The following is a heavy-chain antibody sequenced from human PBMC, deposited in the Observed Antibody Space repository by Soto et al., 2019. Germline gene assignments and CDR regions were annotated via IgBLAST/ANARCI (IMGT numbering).Heavy chain of an antibody. CDR2: ISYDGSNK. CDR1: GFTFSSYG. CDR3: AKNVLALIFDY. J-gene: IGHJ4*02. D-gene: IGHD6-6*01. V-gene: IGHV3-30*18. Sequence: PGGSLRLSCAASGFTFSSYGMHWVRQAPGKGLEWVAVISYDGSNKYYADSVKGRFTISRDNSKDTLYLQMNSLRAEDTAVYYCAKNVLALIFDYWGQGTLVTVSS.